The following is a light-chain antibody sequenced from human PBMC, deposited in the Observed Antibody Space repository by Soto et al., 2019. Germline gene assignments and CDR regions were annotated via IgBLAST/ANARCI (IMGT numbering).Light chain of an antibody. CDR1: SSDVGAYNY. CDR2: EVR. Sequence: QSALTQPASVSGSPGQSITISCTGTSSDVGAYNYVSWYQQHPGKAPKLMIYEVRNRPSGVSNRFSGSKSANTASLTISGLQAGDEADYYCSSYTSSSTWLFGGGTQLTVL. J-gene: IGLJ3*02. V-gene: IGLV2-14*03. CDR3: SSYTSSSTWL.